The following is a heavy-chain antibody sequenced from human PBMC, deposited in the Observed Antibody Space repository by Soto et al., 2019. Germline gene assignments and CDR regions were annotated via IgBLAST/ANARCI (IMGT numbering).Heavy chain of an antibody. Sequence: GGSLRLSCAASGFTFSSYGMHWVRQAPGKGLEWVAVIWYDGSNKYYADSVKGRFTISRDNSKNTLYLQMNSLRAEDTAVYYCARDLLTYDFWSGYNIYYYYYGMDVWGQGTTVTVSS. CDR2: IWYDGSNK. CDR3: ARDLLTYDFWSGYNIYYYYYGMDV. V-gene: IGHV3-33*01. J-gene: IGHJ6*02. D-gene: IGHD3-3*01. CDR1: GFTFSSYG.